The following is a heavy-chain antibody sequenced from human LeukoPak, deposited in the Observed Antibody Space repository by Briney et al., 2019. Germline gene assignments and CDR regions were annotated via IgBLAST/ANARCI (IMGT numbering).Heavy chain of an antibody. CDR2: IHYSGRT. Sequence: SETLSLTCTVSGGSISSYYWSWIRQPPGKGLEWNGYIHYSGRTSYNLSLKSRPTISIDTSKNQLSLQLRSVTAADTAVYYCARGRITIFGVMVPLDHWGQGTLVTVSS. J-gene: IGHJ4*02. CDR1: GGSISSYY. D-gene: IGHD3-3*01. CDR3: ARGRITIFGVMVPLDH. V-gene: IGHV4-59*01.